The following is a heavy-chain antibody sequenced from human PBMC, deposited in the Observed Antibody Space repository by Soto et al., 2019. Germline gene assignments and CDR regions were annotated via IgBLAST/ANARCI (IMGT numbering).Heavy chain of an antibody. CDR1: GGSFSGYY. V-gene: IGHV4-34*01. CDR3: AREYYYYYMDV. J-gene: IGHJ6*03. CDR2: INHSGST. Sequence: PSETLSLTCAVYGGSFSGYYWSWIRQPPGKGLEWIGEINHSGSTNYNPSLKSRVTISVDTSKSQFSLKLSSVTAADTAVYYCAREYYYYYMDVWGKGTTVTVSS.